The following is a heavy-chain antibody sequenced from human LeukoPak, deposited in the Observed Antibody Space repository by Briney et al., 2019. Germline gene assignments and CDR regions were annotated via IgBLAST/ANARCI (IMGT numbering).Heavy chain of an antibody. Sequence: GGSLRLSCAASGFTFRNHWMHWVRQTPGKGLVWVSRISSDGSSTTYADSVKGRFTISRDDSKNTLYLQMNSLRVEDTAVYYCAKDAQRGFDYSNSLESWGQGTLVTVSS. CDR2: ISSDGSST. J-gene: IGHJ5*01. CDR3: AKDAQRGFDYSNSLES. V-gene: IGHV3-74*03. CDR1: GFTFRNHW. D-gene: IGHD4-11*01.